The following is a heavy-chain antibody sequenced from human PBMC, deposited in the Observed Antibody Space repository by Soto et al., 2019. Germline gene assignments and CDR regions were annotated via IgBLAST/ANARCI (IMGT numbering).Heavy chain of an antibody. CDR1: GFTYSAYY. J-gene: IGHJ4*02. Sequence: GGSLRLSCSASGFTYSAYYMNWVRQAPGKGLEWVANIKDDGTKTFYADSVRGRFTISRDNAKNSLYLQMNSLRVEDTAVYYCASGKWYLDYWGQGIMVTVSS. CDR2: IKDDGTKT. D-gene: IGHD1-26*01. CDR3: ASGKWYLDY. V-gene: IGHV3-7*03.